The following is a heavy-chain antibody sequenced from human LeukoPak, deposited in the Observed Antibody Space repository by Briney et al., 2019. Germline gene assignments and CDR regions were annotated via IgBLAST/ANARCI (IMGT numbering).Heavy chain of an antibody. CDR2: ISSSSSYI. D-gene: IGHD1-26*01. J-gene: IGHJ4*02. CDR1: GFTFSSYS. Sequence: PGGSLRLSCAASGFTFSSYSMNWVRQAPGKGLEWVSSISSSSSYIYYADSVKGRFTISRDNSKNTPYLQMNSLRAEDTAVYYCAKEWELLGLDYWGQGTLVTVSS. V-gene: IGHV3-21*01. CDR3: AKEWELLGLDY.